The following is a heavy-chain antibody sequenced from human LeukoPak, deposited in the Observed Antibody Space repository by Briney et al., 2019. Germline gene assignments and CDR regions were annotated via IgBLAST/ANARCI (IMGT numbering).Heavy chain of an antibody. J-gene: IGHJ4*02. CDR2: INHSGST. CDR1: GGSFSGYY. CDR3: ARGFYNWNDVDY. V-gene: IGHV4-34*01. Sequence: PSETLSLTCAVYGGSFSGYYWSWVRQPPGKGLEWIGEINHSGSTNYNPTLKGRVTISVDTSKNQFSLKLSSVTAADTAVYYCARGFYNWNDVDYWGQGTLVTVSS. D-gene: IGHD1-20*01.